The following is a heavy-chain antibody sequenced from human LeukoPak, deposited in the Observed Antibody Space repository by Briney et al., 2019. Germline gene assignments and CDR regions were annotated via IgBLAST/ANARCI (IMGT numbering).Heavy chain of an antibody. D-gene: IGHD2-15*01. CDR2: ISSSSSTI. Sequence: SGGSLRLSCAASGFTFSSYSMNWVRQAPGKGLEWVSYISSSSSTIYYADSVKGRFTISRDNAKNSLYLQMNSLRAEDTAVYYCVIVVVVAAPQGIDYWGQGTLVTVSS. J-gene: IGHJ4*02. CDR3: VIVVVVAAPQGIDY. CDR1: GFTFSSYS. V-gene: IGHV3-48*04.